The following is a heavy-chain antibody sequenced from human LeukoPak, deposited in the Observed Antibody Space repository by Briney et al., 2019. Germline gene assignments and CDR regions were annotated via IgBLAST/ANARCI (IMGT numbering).Heavy chain of an antibody. Sequence: FSVKVSCKASGGTFSSYAISWVRQAPGQGLEWMGGIIPIFGTANYAQKFQGRVTITADKSTSTAYMELSSLRSEDTAVYYCARELHAPRVEMASEGHAFDIWGQGTMVTVS. J-gene: IGHJ3*02. V-gene: IGHV1-69*06. D-gene: IGHD5-24*01. CDR1: GGTFSSYA. CDR2: IIPIFGTA. CDR3: ARELHAPRVEMASEGHAFDI.